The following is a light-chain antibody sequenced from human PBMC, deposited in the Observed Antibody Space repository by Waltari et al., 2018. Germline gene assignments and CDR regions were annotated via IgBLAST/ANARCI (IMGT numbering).Light chain of an antibody. J-gene: IGLJ2*01. Sequence: QSALTQPASVSGSPGQSITISCTGTSSDVGGYNYVSWYQQHPGKAPKLMIYEVSNRPSGVFNRFPGSKSGNTASLTISGLQAEDEADYYCSSYTSSSTPHVVFGGGTKLTVL. CDR1: SSDVGGYNY. CDR3: SSYTSSSTPHVV. V-gene: IGLV2-14*01. CDR2: EVS.